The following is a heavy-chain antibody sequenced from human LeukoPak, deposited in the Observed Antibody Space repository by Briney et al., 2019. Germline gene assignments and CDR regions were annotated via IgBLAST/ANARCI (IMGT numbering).Heavy chain of an antibody. D-gene: IGHD3-22*01. CDR1: GGSISSGSYY. CDR2: IYTSGST. CDR3: ARGLFYYYDSSGFDP. J-gene: IGHJ5*02. Sequence: SETLSLTCTVSGGSISSGSYYWSWIRQPAGKGLEWIGRIYTSGSTNYNPSLKSRVTISVDTSKNQFSLKLSSVTAADTAVYYCARGLFYYYDSSGFDPWGQGTLVTVSS. V-gene: IGHV4-61*02.